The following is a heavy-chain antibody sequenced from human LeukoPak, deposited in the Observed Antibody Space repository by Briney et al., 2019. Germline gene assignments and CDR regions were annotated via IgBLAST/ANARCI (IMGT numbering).Heavy chain of an antibody. V-gene: IGHV4-61*08. CDR3: ASGLLVIGGPDAFDI. CDR1: GGSISSGDYY. CDR2: IYYSGST. J-gene: IGHJ3*02. D-gene: IGHD3-22*01. Sequence: PSETLSLTCTVSGGSISSGDYYWSWIRQPPGKGLEWIGYIYYSGSTNYNPSLKSRVTISVDTSKNQFSLKLSSVTAADTAVYYCASGLLVIGGPDAFDIWGQGTMVTVSS.